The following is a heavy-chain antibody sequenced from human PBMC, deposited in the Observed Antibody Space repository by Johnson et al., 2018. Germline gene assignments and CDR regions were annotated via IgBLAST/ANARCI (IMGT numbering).Heavy chain of an antibody. CDR1: GFTLKNAW. J-gene: IGHJ6*02. D-gene: IGHD2-8*01. CDR3: TTGALGV. CDR2: IRTKADGGTA. Sequence: VQLVQSGGGLVNPGESLTLSCVASGFTLKNAWMAWVRQAPGKGLEWVGRIRTKADGGTAEHTAPVKGRFTVSRDDSKNTLSLQMNNLRIEDTAVYYCTTGALGVWGQGTTVTVSS. V-gene: IGHV3-15*01.